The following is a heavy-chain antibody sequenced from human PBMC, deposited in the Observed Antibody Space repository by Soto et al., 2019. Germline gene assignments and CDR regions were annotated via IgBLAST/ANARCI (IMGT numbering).Heavy chain of an antibody. Sequence: SETLSLTCTVSGGSISSYYWSWIRQPQGKGLEWIGYIYNSGSTNYNPSLKSRVTISVDTSKNQFSLKLSTMTAADTAVYYCARGGVGSIGYAFDIWGQGTMVTVSS. CDR3: ARGGVGSIGYAFDI. J-gene: IGHJ3*02. CDR1: GGSISSYY. CDR2: IYNSGST. V-gene: IGHV4-59*01. D-gene: IGHD1-26*01.